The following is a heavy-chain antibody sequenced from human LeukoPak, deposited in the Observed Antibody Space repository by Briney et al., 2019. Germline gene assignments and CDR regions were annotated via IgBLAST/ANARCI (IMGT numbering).Heavy chain of an antibody. CDR2: IIPIFGTA. V-gene: IGHV1-69*13. CDR1: GGTFSSYA. Sequence: ASVKVSCKASGGTFSSYAISWVRQAPGQGLEWMGGIIPIFGTANYAQKFQGRVTITADESTSTAYMELSSLRSEDTAVYYCAREAPPGELETFDYWGQGTLVTVSS. D-gene: IGHD1-26*01. CDR3: AREAPPGELETFDY. J-gene: IGHJ4*02.